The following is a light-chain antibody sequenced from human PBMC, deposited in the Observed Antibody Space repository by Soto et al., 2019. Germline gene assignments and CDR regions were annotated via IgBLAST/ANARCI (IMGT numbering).Light chain of an antibody. J-gene: IGKJ4*01. CDR2: GAS. CDR3: QQLNSYPLT. CDR1: QGISSY. Sequence: DIHLTQSPSFLSASVGDRVTITCRASQGISSYLAWYQQYPGKAPKLLIYGASTLQSGVPSGFSGSGSGTEFTLTISSLQPEDFATYYCQQLNSYPLTFGGGTKVEIK. V-gene: IGKV1-9*01.